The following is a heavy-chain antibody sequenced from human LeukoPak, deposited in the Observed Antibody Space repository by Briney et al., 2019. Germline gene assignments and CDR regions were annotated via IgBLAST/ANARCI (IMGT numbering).Heavy chain of an antibody. J-gene: IGHJ6*02. CDR1: GYTLSGYY. D-gene: IGHD6-13*01. Sequence: ASVRVSCKASGYTLSGYYIHWVRQAPGQGLEWLGWINPNSGETNYAQKFQGGVTLTRDTSISTFYMEVSRLRSDDTAVYYCARDGKGKAIAAAGTMYYYYGMDVWGQGTTVTVSS. V-gene: IGHV1-2*02. CDR3: ARDGKGKAIAAAGTMYYYYGMDV. CDR2: INPNSGET.